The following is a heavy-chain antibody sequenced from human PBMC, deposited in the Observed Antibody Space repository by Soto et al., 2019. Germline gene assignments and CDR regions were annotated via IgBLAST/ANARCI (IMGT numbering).Heavy chain of an antibody. V-gene: IGHV4-4*07. D-gene: IGHD3-10*01. CDR3: ARDHWTPVGGSGSYYFFDY. CDR2: FYSSGNT. Sequence: QVQLQESGPGLVKPSETLSLTCTVSGGSISGFYWTWIRQPAGRGLEWIGRFYSSGNTYYNPSLTSRVTMSVDTTKNQFSLKLTSGTDADTAVYFCARDHWTPVGGSGSYYFFDYWGQGALVTVSS. J-gene: IGHJ4*02. CDR1: GGSISGFY.